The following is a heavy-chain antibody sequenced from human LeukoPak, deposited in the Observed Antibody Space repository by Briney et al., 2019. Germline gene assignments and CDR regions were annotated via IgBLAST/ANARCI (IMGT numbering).Heavy chain of an antibody. CDR2: IRYDGTNK. Sequence: GGSLRLSCAASGFTFSNYGMHWVRQAPGKGLEWVAFIRYDGTNKFYADSVKGRFTISRDNSKNTLYLQMNSLRAEDTAVYYCAKDPNYYDSSGYCDYWGQGTLVTVSS. CDR1: GFTFSNYG. D-gene: IGHD3-22*01. V-gene: IGHV3-30*02. CDR3: AKDPNYYDSSGYCDY. J-gene: IGHJ4*02.